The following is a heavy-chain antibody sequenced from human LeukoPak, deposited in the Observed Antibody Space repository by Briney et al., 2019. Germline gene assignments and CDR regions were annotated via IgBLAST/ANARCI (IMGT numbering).Heavy chain of an antibody. J-gene: IGHJ3*02. Sequence: PSETLSLTCTVSGGSISSYYWSWIRQPPGKGLEWIGYIFYSGSTNYNPSLKSRATILLDTSKNQFSLKLSSVTAADTAVYYCARRRKQWLVNRGGIAFGIWGQGTMVTVSS. CDR3: ARRRKQWLVNRGGIAFGI. D-gene: IGHD6-19*01. V-gene: IGHV4-59*12. CDR1: GGSISSYY. CDR2: IFYSGST.